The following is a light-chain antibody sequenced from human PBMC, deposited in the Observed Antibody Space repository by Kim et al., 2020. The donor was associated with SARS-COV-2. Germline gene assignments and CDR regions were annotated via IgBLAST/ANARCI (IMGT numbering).Light chain of an antibody. CDR3: QQFRASPIT. CDR2: VAS. Sequence: PPSCKANPTRTPARCVTGCYVDWYHHKPGQAPTLLIYVASSRATGIPDRVSGSGSGTDFTLTISRLEPEDFAVYYCQQFRASPITFGQGTRLEIK. J-gene: IGKJ5*01. CDR1: RCVTGCY. V-gene: IGKV3-20*01.